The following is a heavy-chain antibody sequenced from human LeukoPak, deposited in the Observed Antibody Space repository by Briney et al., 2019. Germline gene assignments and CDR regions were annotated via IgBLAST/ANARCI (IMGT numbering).Heavy chain of an antibody. CDR1: GGTFSSYA. J-gene: IGHJ4*02. CDR2: IIPVFGTA. D-gene: IGHD3-22*01. Sequence: SVKVSCKASGGTFSSYAISWVRQAPGQGLEWMGGIIPVFGTANYAQKFQGRVTITTDESTSTAYMELSSLRSEDTVVYYCASNPDYDSSGSPVDYWGQGTLVTVSS. V-gene: IGHV1-69*05. CDR3: ASNPDYDSSGSPVDY.